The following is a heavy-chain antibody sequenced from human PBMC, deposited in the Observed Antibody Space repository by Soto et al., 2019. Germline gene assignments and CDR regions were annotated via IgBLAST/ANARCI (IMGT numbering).Heavy chain of an antibody. CDR3: ARPALYGRVRVALDI. CDR2: MNPNSGNT. J-gene: IGHJ3*02. D-gene: IGHD2-2*02. CDR1: GYTFTSYD. V-gene: IGHV1-8*01. Sequence: ASVKVSCKASGYTFTSYDINWVPQATGQGLEWMGWMNPNSGNTGYAQKFQGRVTMTRNTSISTAYMELSSLRSEDTAVYYCARPALYGRVRVALDIWGEGTMVTVSS.